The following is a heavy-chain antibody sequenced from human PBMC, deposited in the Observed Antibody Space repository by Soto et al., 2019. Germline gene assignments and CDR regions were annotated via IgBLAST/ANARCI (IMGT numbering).Heavy chain of an antibody. Sequence: EVQLLESGGGLVQPGGSLRLSCAASGFTFSSYAMSWVRQAPGKGLEWVSAISGSGGSTYYADSVKGRFTISRDKSKNTLYLQMNSLRAEDTAVYYCAKSNYGDSSFDYWGQGTLVTVSS. D-gene: IGHD4-17*01. CDR3: AKSNYGDSSFDY. V-gene: IGHV3-23*01. CDR1: GFTFSSYA. J-gene: IGHJ4*02. CDR2: ISGSGGST.